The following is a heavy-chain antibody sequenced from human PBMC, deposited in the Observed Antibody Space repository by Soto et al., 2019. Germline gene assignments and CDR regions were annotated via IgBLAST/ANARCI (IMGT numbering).Heavy chain of an antibody. Sequence: EVQLVESGGGLVKPGGSLRLSCAASGFTFSNAWMNWVRQAPGKGLEWVGRIKSKTDGGTTDYAAPVKGRFTISRDDSKNTLYLQINSLKTEDTAVYYCTSEGSHGDYPFDYWGQGTLVTVSS. J-gene: IGHJ4*02. CDR1: GFTFSNAW. CDR3: TSEGSHGDYPFDY. D-gene: IGHD4-17*01. CDR2: IKSKTDGGTT. V-gene: IGHV3-15*07.